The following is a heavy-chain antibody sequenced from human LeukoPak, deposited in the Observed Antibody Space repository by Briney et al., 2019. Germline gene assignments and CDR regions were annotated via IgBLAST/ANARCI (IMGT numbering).Heavy chain of an antibody. CDR1: GGSISSGSYY. V-gene: IGHV4-61*02. CDR2: IYTSGST. CDR3: ARHGGVTQGADWFDP. Sequence: SETLSLTCTVSGGSISSGSYYWSWIRQPAGKGLEWIGRIYTSGSTNYNPSLKSRVTISVDASKNQFSLKLSSVTAADTAVYYCARHGGVTQGADWFDPWGQGTLVTVSS. J-gene: IGHJ5*02. D-gene: IGHD4-23*01.